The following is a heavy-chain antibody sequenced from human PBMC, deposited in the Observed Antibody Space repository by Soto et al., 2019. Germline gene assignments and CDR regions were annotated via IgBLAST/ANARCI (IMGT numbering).Heavy chain of an antibody. CDR3: TYYYGSGSYYNFPAPYGSY. Sequence: GSLRLSCTASGFTFGDYAMSWFRQAPGKGLEWVGFIRSKAYGGTTEYAASVKGRFTISRDDSKSIVYLQMNSLKTEDTAVYYCTYYYGSGSYYNFPAPYGSYWGQGTLVTVSS. CDR2: IRSKAYGGTT. J-gene: IGHJ4*02. D-gene: IGHD3-10*01. CDR1: GFTFGDYA. V-gene: IGHV3-49*03.